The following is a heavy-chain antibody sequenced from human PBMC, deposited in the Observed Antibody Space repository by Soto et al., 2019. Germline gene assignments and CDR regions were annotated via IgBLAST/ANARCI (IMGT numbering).Heavy chain of an antibody. CDR1: GGSISSSSYY. J-gene: IGHJ5*02. CDR3: ARRAYDFWSGYFRGGYNWFDP. Sequence: SETLSLTCTVSGGSISSSSYYWGWIRQPPGKGLEWIGSIYYSGSTYYNPSLKSRVTISVDTSKNQFSLKLSSVTAADTAVYYWARRAYDFWSGYFRGGYNWFDPWGQGTLVTVSS. D-gene: IGHD3-3*01. V-gene: IGHV4-39*01. CDR2: IYYSGST.